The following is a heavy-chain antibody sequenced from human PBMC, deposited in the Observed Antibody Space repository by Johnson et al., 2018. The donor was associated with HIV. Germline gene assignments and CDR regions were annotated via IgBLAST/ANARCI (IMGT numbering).Heavy chain of an antibody. J-gene: IGHJ3*02. V-gene: IGHV3-20*04. CDR1: GFTFSSYG. Sequence: VQLVESGGGVVQPGGSLRLSCAASGFTFSSYGMHWVRQSPGKGLQWVSGINWNGDTTTYADSVKGRFTVSRDNAKNSLYLQMNSLRAEDTAVYYCAFPTGATTAFDIWGQGTMVTVSS. D-gene: IGHD5-24*01. CDR3: AFPTGATTAFDI. CDR2: INWNGDTT.